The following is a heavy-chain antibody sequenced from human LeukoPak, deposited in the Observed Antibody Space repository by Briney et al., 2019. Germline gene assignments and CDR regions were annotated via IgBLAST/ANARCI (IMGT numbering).Heavy chain of an antibody. CDR3: ARSGYYGSGSYYYDAFDI. D-gene: IGHD3-10*01. CDR2: IYYSGST. Sequence: KPSETLSLTCTVSGGSISSYYWSWIRQPPGKGLEWIGYIYYSGSTNYNPSLKSRVTISVDTSKNQFSLKLSSVTAADTAVYYCARSGYYGSGSYYYDAFDIWGQGTMVTVSS. J-gene: IGHJ3*02. CDR1: GGSISSYY. V-gene: IGHV4-59*01.